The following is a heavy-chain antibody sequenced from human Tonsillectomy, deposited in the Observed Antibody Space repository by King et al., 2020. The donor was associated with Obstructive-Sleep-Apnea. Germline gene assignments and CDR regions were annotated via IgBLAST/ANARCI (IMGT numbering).Heavy chain of an antibody. V-gene: IGHV1-2*02. CDR3: VRDVVVADIIHDY. D-gene: IGHD2-15*01. J-gene: IGHJ4*02. CDR2: INPNSGDT. CDR1: GYSFTVYY. Sequence: VQLVESGAEVKRPGASVKVSCKASGYSFTVYYMHWVRQAPGQGLEWMGWINPNSGDTNAAQKFRGRVTMTRATSISTAYMELSRLRSDDTAVYYCVRDVVVADIIHDYWGQGTLVTVSS.